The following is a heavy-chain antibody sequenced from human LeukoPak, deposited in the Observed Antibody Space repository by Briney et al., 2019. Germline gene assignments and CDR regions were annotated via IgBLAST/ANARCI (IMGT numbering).Heavy chain of an antibody. CDR1: GFTFSSYS. V-gene: IGHV3-30*02. D-gene: IGHD6-13*01. Sequence: GGSLRLSCAASGFTFSSYSMNWVRQAPGKGLEWVAFIRYDGSNKYYADSVKGRFTISRDNSKNTLYLQMNSLRAEDTAVYYCAKDRVAAAGIYNWFDPWGQGTLVTVSS. CDR2: IRYDGSNK. CDR3: AKDRVAAAGIYNWFDP. J-gene: IGHJ5*02.